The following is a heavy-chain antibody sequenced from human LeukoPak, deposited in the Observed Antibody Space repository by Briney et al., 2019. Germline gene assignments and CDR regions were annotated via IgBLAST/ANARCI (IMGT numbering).Heavy chain of an antibody. V-gene: IGHV1-69*01. CDR3: ATGGVQLWLRTDY. J-gene: IGHJ4*02. CDR1: GGTFSSYA. D-gene: IGHD5-18*01. CDR2: IIPIFGTA. Sequence: SVKVSCKASGGTFSSYAISWVRQAPGQGLEWMGGIIPIFGTANYAQKFQGRVTITADESTSTAYMELSSLRSEDTAVYYCATGGVQLWLRTDYWGQGTLVTVSS.